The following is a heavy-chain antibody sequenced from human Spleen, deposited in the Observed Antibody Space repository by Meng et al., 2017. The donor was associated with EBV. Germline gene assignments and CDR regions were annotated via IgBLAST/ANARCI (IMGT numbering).Heavy chain of an antibody. CDR1: GGSFSGYF. CDR3: AKGKIVARSPWFDP. J-gene: IGHJ5*02. V-gene: IGHV4-34*01. CDR2: INHSGST. D-gene: IGHD6-6*01. Sequence: QVQLQEWGAGLLKPSETLSLTCAAYGGSFSGYFWSWIRQPPGKGLEWIGEINHSGSTSYNPSLKSRVTISEDTSKNQFSLKLSSVTAADTAIYYCAKGKIVARSPWFDPWGQGTLVTVSS.